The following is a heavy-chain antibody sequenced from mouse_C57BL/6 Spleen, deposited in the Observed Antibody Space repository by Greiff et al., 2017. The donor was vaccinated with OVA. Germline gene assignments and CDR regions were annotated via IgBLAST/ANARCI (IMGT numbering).Heavy chain of an antibody. CDR3: ARYGVYYGSKDYFDY. D-gene: IGHD1-1*01. V-gene: IGHV1-53*01. CDR2: INPSNGGT. J-gene: IGHJ2*01. Sequence: QVQLQQPGTELVKPGASVKLSCKASGYTFTSYWMHWVKQRPGQGLEWIGNINPSNGGTNYNEKFKSKATLTVDKTSSTAYMQLSSLTSEDSAVYYCARYGVYYGSKDYFDYWGQGTTLTVSS. CDR1: GYTFTSYW.